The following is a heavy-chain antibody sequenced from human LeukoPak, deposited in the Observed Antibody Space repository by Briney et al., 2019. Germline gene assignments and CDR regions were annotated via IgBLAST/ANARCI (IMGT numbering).Heavy chain of an antibody. CDR2: ISDSGDTI. J-gene: IGHJ4*02. CDR3: ARQVSSISNVPISY. Sequence: GRSLRLSCAASAFTFSDYYMTWIRQAPWKGLEWLSYISDSGDTIYYADSVKGRSNISRDNAKNSLYLQMNSLRAEDTAVYYCARQVSSISNVPISYWGQGTLVTVSS. V-gene: IGHV3-11*01. D-gene: IGHD6-13*01. CDR1: AFTFSDYY.